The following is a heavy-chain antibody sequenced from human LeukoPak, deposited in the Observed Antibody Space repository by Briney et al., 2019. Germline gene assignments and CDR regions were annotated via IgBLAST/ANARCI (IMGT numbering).Heavy chain of an antibody. V-gene: IGHV3-30*02. CDR2: IQYDASKT. CDR3: AKGRQQLLGDFDY. Sequence: GGSVRLSCAASGFTFSNYDVHWVRQAPGKGLEWLAFIQYDASKTHYADSVEGRFTISRDSSKSTLYLQMSCLRPEDTAIYYCAKGRQQLLGDFDYWGQGNLVTVSS. J-gene: IGHJ4*02. D-gene: IGHD2-2*01. CDR1: GFTFSNYD.